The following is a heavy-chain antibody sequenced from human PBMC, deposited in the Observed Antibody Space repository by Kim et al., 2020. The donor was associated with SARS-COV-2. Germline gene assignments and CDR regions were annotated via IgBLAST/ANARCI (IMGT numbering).Heavy chain of an antibody. CDR1: GGSISSSSYY. CDR2: IYYSLST. D-gene: IGHD3-9*01. CDR3: ARLALLRYFDLSPIYY. V-gene: IGHV4-39*01. Sequence: SETLSLTCTVSGGSISSSSYYWGWIRQPPGKGLEWIGSIYYSLSTYYNPSLKSRVTISVDTSKNQFSLKLSSVTAADTAVYYCARLALLRYFDLSPIYY. J-gene: IGHJ6*01.